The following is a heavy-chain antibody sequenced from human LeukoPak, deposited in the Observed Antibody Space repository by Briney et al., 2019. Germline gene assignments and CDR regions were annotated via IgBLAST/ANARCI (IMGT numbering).Heavy chain of an antibody. Sequence: GRSLRLSCAASGFTFSSYGMHWVRQAPGKGLEWVAVIWYDGSNKYYADSVKGRFTISRDNSKNTLYLQMNSLRAEDTAVYYCARDRIAVAGTELFYWGQGTLVTVSS. CDR1: GFTFSSYG. CDR3: ARDRIAVAGTELFY. J-gene: IGHJ4*02. D-gene: IGHD6-19*01. CDR2: IWYDGSNK. V-gene: IGHV3-33*01.